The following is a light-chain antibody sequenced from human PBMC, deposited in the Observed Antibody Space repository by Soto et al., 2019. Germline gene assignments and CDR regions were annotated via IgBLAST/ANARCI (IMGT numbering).Light chain of an antibody. J-gene: IGKJ4*01. CDR3: QQYYSYPLT. V-gene: IGKV1-8*01. Sequence: AIRMTQSPSSLSASTGDRVTITCRASQGLSSYLAWYQQKPGKAPKLLIYAASTLQSGVPSRFSGSGSGTDFTLTINCLQSEDFATYYCQQYYSYPLTFGGGTKVDIK. CDR1: QGLSSY. CDR2: AAS.